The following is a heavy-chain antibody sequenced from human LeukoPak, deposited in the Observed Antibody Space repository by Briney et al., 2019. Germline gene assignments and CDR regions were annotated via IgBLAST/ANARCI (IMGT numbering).Heavy chain of an antibody. J-gene: IGHJ6*04. CDR2: ISWDGGST. CDR3: AKGFEHGYVNPGLLMDV. D-gene: IGHD5-12*01. Sequence: GGSLRLSCAASGFTFSSYEMNWVRQAPGKGLEWVSLISWDGGSTYYADSVKSRFTISRDNSKNSLYLQMNSLRAEDTALYYCAKGFEHGYVNPGLLMDVWGKGTTVTVSS. V-gene: IGHV3-43D*03. CDR1: GFTFSSYE.